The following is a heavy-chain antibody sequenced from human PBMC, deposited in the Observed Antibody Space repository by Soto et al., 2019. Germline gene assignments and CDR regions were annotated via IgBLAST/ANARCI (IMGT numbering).Heavy chain of an antibody. J-gene: IGHJ3*02. CDR2: IIPIFGTA. CDR3: AGGDYDSSGDYGGDHDAFDI. V-gene: IGHV1-69*01. D-gene: IGHD3-22*01. Sequence: QVQLVQSGAEVKKPGSSVKVSCKASGGTFSSYAISWVRQAPGQGLEWMGGIIPIFGTANYAQKFQGRVRISADEAKSTSYMELSKLRSEETAVYYWAGGDYDSSGDYGGDHDAFDIWGQGTMVTVSS. CDR1: GGTFSSYA.